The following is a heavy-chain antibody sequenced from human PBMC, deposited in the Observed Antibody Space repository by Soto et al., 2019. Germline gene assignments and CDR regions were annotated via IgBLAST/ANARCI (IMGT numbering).Heavy chain of an antibody. V-gene: IGHV3-48*01. CDR3: ARDSDFWSGYYYYYYMDV. CDR1: GFTFSDYW. D-gene: IGHD3-3*01. Sequence: GGSLRLSCAASGFTFSDYWMHWVRQAPGKGPVWLSYINSNSSTTYHAHSVKGRFTISRDNAKNSLYLQMNSLRAEDTAVYYCARDSDFWSGYYYYYYMDVWGKGTTVTVSS. CDR2: INSNSSTT. J-gene: IGHJ6*03.